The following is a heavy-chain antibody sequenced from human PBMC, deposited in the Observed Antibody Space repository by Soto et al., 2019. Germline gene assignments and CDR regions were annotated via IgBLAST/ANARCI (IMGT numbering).Heavy chain of an antibody. Sequence: GGSLRLSCAALGFMFSAYTMSWVRQAPGKGLEWLSSITSNSDHIDYADSVRGRFTVSRDNARKSLYLQMDSLGAEDTGVYYCATPYYYNHWGPGTLVTVSS. V-gene: IGHV3-21*01. J-gene: IGHJ4*02. CDR1: GFMFSAYT. CDR3: ATPYYYNH. CDR2: ITSNSDHI.